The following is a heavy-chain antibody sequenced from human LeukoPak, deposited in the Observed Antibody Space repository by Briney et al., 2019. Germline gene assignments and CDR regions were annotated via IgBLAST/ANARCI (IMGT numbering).Heavy chain of an antibody. J-gene: IGHJ6*04. V-gene: IGHV1-2*04. CDR1: GYTFTGYY. CDR3: ARGGSGSYLSPAFYGMDV. D-gene: IGHD3-10*01. Sequence: ASVKVSCKASGYTFTGYYMHWVRQAPGQGLEWMGWINPNSGGTSYAQKFQGWVTMTRDTSIGTAYMELGRLRSDDTAVYYCARGGSGSYLSPAFYGMDVWGKGTTVTVSS. CDR2: INPNSGGT.